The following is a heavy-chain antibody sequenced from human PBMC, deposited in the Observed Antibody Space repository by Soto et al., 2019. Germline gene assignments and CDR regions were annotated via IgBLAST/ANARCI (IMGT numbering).Heavy chain of an antibody. CDR2: ISPYNGNA. Sequence: QTPGQGLEWMGWISPYNGNANYAQKIQGRVTMTADKSTSTAYMELSSLRSEDTAVYYCARYQSQNTGKNGSTHCCWGQGTAVTISS. D-gene: IGHD2-2*01. J-gene: IGHJ4*02. CDR3: ARYQSQNTGKNGSTHCC. V-gene: IGHV1-18*01.